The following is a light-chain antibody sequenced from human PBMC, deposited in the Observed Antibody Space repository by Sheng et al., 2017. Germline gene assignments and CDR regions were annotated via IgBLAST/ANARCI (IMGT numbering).Light chain of an antibody. V-gene: IGKV3-20*01. CDR3: QQYHSWPPAYT. CDR1: QTIDSKS. CDR2: GAS. J-gene: IGKJ2*01. Sequence: EIVLTQSPGTLSLSPGERATLSCRASQTIDSKSLAWYHHKSGQPPRLVIFGASNRPAGIPDRFSGSGSGTDFTLTITRLEPEDFALYYCQQYHSWPPAYTFGQGTKLAIK.